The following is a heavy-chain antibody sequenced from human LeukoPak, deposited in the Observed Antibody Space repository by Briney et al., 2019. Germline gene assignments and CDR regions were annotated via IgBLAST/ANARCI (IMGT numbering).Heavy chain of an antibody. V-gene: IGHV4-59*12. CDR1: GGSISSYY. CDR2: IYYSGST. D-gene: IGHD6-13*01. CDR3: ARDRVAAAFFDY. J-gene: IGHJ4*02. Sequence: SETLSLTCTVSGGSISSYYWSWIRQPPGKGLEWIGYIYYSGSTKYNPSLTSRVTISVDTSKNQFSLKLSSVTAADTAVYYCARDRVAAAFFDYWGQGTLVTVSS.